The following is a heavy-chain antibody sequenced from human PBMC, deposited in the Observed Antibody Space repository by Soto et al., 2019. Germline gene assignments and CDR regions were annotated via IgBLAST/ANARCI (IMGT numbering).Heavy chain of an antibody. CDR1: GGTFSNYA. CDR3: ARVEAVAGIYNYHGLDV. Sequence: QVQLVQSGAEVKKPGSSVKVSCKASGGTFSNYAISWVRQAPGQGLEWMGGIVPIFGTTYYAQKFQGRVTIIADDSTTTAYLELSSLRSEDTAMYYCARVEAVAGIYNYHGLDVWGQGTAVSFSS. D-gene: IGHD6-19*01. CDR2: IVPIFGTT. J-gene: IGHJ6*02. V-gene: IGHV1-69*12.